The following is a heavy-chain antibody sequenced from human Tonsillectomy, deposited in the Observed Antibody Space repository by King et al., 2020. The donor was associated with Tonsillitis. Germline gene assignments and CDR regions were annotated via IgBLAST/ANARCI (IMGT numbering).Heavy chain of an antibody. Sequence: VQLVESGGGVVQPGRSLRLSCAASGFTFSSYGIHWVRHAPGKGLEWVSGIWYDGSKENYAESVKGQFTISRDNSMDTLYLQMNSLRAEETAGYYCARGESFDLWSGLYYMDVWGEGTTVTVSS. CDR3: ARGESFDLWSGLYYMDV. CDR1: GFTFSSYG. V-gene: IGHV3-33*08. CDR2: IWYDGSKE. J-gene: IGHJ6*03. D-gene: IGHD3-3*01.